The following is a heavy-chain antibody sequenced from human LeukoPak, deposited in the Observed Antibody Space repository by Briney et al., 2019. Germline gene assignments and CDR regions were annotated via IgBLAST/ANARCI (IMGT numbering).Heavy chain of an antibody. V-gene: IGHV3-33*08. J-gene: IGHJ3*02. CDR2: IWYDGSNK. CDR3: ARERSFRSTNAFDI. Sequence: PGGSLRLSCAASGFTFSSYGMHWVRQAPGKGLEWVAVIWYDGSNKYYADSVKGRFTISRDNSKNTLYLQMNSLRAEDTAVYYCARERSFRSTNAFDIWGQGTMVTVSS. D-gene: IGHD3-3*02. CDR1: GFTFSSYG.